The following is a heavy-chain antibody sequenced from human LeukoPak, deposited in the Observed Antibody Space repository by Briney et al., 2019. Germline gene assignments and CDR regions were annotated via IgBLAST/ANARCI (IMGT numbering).Heavy chain of an antibody. CDR1: GYTLTGYY. J-gene: IGHJ4*02. V-gene: IGHV1-2*02. CDR2: INPNSGGT. D-gene: IGHD3-22*01. Sequence: ASVKVSCKASGYTLTGYYMHWVRQAPGQGLEWMGWINPNSGGTNYAQKFQGRVTMTRDTSISTAYMELSRLRSDDTAVYYCARGQSYDSSGYYPLLPWGQGTLVTVPS. CDR3: ARGQSYDSSGYYPLLP.